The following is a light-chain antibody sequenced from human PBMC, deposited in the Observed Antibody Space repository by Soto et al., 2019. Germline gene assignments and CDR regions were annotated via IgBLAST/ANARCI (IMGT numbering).Light chain of an antibody. V-gene: IGLV2-8*01. CDR3: SSYAGSNIVV. CDR2: GVS. J-gene: IGLJ2*01. CDR1: GSDVGGYNY. Sequence: QSALTQPASVSGSPGQSIAISCTGSGSDVGGYNYVSWYQQHPGKAPKLIIYGVSHRPSGVPDRFSGSKSGNTASLTVSGLQAEDEADYYCSSYAGSNIVVFGGGTQLTVL.